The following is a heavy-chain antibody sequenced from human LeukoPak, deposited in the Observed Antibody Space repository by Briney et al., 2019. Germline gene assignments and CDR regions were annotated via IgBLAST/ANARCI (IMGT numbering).Heavy chain of an antibody. Sequence: GGSLRLSCAASGFTFSRYWMSWVRQAPGKGLEWVANIKQDGSEKYYVDSVKGRFTISRDNAKNSLYLQMNSLRAEDTAVYYCARDYYDSSGYYEGDYWGQGTLVTVSS. D-gene: IGHD3-22*01. J-gene: IGHJ4*02. V-gene: IGHV3-7*01. CDR3: ARDYYDSSGYYEGDY. CDR1: GFTFSRYW. CDR2: IKQDGSEK.